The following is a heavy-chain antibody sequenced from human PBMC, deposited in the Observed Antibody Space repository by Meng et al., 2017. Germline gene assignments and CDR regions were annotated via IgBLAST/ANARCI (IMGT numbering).Heavy chain of an antibody. Sequence: QGQRIQSVREVKKPGASVKVSCKASGYTFAAYWIQWVRQAPGQGLEWMGRIDPKSDNTHYAQKFQGRVTMTRDTSISTAYMELSGLRSDDTAVYYCARDEDISAAGYLLGDFWGQGTLVTVSS. V-gene: IGHV1-2*06. D-gene: IGHD6-13*01. CDR3: ARDEDISAAGYLLGDF. CDR2: IDPKSDNT. J-gene: IGHJ4*02. CDR1: GYTFAAYW.